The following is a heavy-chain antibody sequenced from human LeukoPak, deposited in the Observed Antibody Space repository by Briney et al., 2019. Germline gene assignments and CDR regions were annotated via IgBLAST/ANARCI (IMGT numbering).Heavy chain of an antibody. CDR3: ARDLGVSSSSTLDY. CDR2: ISHDRSNN. J-gene: IGHJ4*02. D-gene: IGHD6-6*01. V-gene: IGHV3-30-3*01. CDR1: GFTFSSYA. Sequence: GGSLRLSCAASGFTFSSYAMHWARQAPGKGLEWVAFISHDRSNNCHADSVKGRFTISRDNSKNTLYLQMNSLTDEDTAVYYCARDLGVSSSSTLDYWGQGTLVTVSS.